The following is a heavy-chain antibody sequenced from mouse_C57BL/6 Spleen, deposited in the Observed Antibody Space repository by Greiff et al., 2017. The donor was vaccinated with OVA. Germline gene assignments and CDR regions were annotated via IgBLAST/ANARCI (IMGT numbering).Heavy chain of an antibody. D-gene: IGHD3-2*02. V-gene: IGHV1-26*01. CDR2: INPNNGGT. CDR1: GYTFTDYY. Sequence: EVQLQQSGPELVKPGASVKISCKASGYTFTDYYMNWVKQSHGQSLEWIGDINPNNGGTSYNQKFKGKATLTVDKSSSTAYMELRSLTSEDSAVYYCAIGGSGYVGDYAKDYWGQGTSVTVSS. CDR3: AIGGSGYVGDYAKDY. J-gene: IGHJ4*01.